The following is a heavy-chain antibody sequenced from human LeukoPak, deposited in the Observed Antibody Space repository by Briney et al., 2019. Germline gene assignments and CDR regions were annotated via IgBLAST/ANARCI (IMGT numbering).Heavy chain of an antibody. CDR1: AFTFSSYG. CDR2: ISYDGSNK. Sequence: GALRLSRAASAFTFSSYGMSWVRQAPGKGLEWVAVISYDGSNKYYADSVKGRFTISRDNSKNTLYLQMNSLRAEDTAVYYCARGPISGYPVYYYMDVWGKGTTVTVSS. CDR3: ARGPISGYPVYYYMDV. D-gene: IGHD3-22*01. J-gene: IGHJ6*03. V-gene: IGHV3-30*03.